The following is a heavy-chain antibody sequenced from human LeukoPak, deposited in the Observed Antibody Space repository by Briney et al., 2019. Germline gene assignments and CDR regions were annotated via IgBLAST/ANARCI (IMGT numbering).Heavy chain of an antibody. J-gene: IGHJ6*02. D-gene: IGHD5-24*01. CDR1: GLAFNNYW. V-gene: IGHV3-7*01. CDR3: AAEIYYLYTVDV. Sequence: GGSLRLSCAASGLAFNNYWMTWVRQAPGKGLEWVATMKQDGSQKYYVDSVRGRFTISNDNAKISLYLQMNSLRVEDTAVYYCAAEIYYLYTVDVWGQGTTVTVSS. CDR2: MKQDGSQK.